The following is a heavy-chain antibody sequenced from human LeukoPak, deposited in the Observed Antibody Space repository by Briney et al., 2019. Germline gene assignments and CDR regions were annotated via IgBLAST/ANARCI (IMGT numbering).Heavy chain of an antibody. Sequence: SQTLSLTCAISGDSVSSNSAAWNWIRQSPSRGLEWLGRTYYRTKWYNDYALSMRSRITSKPNISKTQYSQKLSSVTAETTAYYCGGRAGGGGCSSDYWGQGTLVTVSS. CDR1: GDSVSSNSAA. V-gene: IGHV6-1*01. J-gene: IGHJ4*02. CDR3: GRAGGGGCSSDY. D-gene: IGHD2-15*01. CDR2: TYYRTKWYN.